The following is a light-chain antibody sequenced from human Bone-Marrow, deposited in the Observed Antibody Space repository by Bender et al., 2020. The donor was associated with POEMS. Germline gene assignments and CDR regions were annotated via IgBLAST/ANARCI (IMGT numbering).Light chain of an antibody. V-gene: IGLV3-1*01. CDR1: KLGERY. Sequence: SYELTQPPSVSVSPGHTASIPCSGDKLGERYACWYQQKPGQSPVLVIHQDYKRPSGIPDRFSGSKSGNTATLTISGTQAMDEADYYCQAWDSTTVIFGGGTKLTVL. CDR2: QDY. J-gene: IGLJ2*01. CDR3: QAWDSTTVI.